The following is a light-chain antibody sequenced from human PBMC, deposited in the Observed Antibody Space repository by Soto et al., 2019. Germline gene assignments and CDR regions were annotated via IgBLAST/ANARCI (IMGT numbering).Light chain of an antibody. Sequence: EIVITPSHTTLSVSPGERATLSCRASQSVSSNLAWYQQRPGQAPRLLIYGASTRATGIPARFSGSGSGTEFTLTISSLQSEDFAVYYCQQYNNWPRTFGQGTKVDIK. CDR2: GAS. J-gene: IGKJ1*01. CDR3: QQYNNWPRT. V-gene: IGKV3-15*01. CDR1: QSVSSN.